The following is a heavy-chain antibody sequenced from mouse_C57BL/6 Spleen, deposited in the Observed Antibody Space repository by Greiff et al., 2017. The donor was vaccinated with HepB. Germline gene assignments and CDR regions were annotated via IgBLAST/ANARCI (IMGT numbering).Heavy chain of an antibody. CDR1: GYTFTSYD. CDR2: IDPRDGST. V-gene: IGHV1-85*01. Sequence: QVQLQQSGPELVKPGASVKLSCKASGYTFTSYDINWVKQRPGQGLEWIGWIDPRDGSTKYNEKFKGKGTLTVDTSSSTAYMELHSLTSEDAAVYFCETTVVAIYWYFDVWGKGTTVTVSS. J-gene: IGHJ1*03. D-gene: IGHD1-1*01. CDR3: ETTVVAIYWYFDV.